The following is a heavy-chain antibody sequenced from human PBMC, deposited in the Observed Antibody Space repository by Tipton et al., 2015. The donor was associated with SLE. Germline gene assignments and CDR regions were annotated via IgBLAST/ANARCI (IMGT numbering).Heavy chain of an antibody. J-gene: IGHJ4*02. D-gene: IGHD2-2*01. CDR1: GYTFTNYD. Sequence: QLVQSGPEVKKPGASVKVSCKASGYTFTNYDINWVRQATGQGLEWMGWMNPNSGYTGYAQKFQGRVTMTRNTSISTAYMELSSLKSEDTAVHYCAREAAAMASDYWGQGTLVTVSS. CDR3: AREAAAMASDY. V-gene: IGHV1-8*01. CDR2: MNPNSGYT.